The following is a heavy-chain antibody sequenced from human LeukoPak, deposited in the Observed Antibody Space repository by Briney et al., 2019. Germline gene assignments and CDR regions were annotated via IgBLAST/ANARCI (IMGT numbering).Heavy chain of an antibody. J-gene: IGHJ6*03. CDR2: IYYSGST. CDR1: GGSISSYY. CDR3: ASLKRWLQLPAYYYYYMGV. D-gene: IGHD5-24*01. Sequence: SETLSLTCTVSGGSISSYYWSWIRQPPGKGLEWIGYIYYSGSTNYNPSLKSRVTISVDTSKNQFSLKLSSVTAADTAVYYCASLKRWLQLPAYYYYYMGVWGKGTTVTVSS. V-gene: IGHV4-59*01.